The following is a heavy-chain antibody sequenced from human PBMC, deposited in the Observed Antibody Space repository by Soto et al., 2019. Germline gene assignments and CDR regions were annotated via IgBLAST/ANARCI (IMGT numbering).Heavy chain of an antibody. CDR1: GGSISSGDYY. J-gene: IGHJ4*02. CDR2: IYYSGST. Sequence: SETLSLTCTVSGGSISSGDYYWSWIRQPPGKGLEWIGYIYYSGSTYYNPSLKSRVTISVDTSKNQFSLKLSSVTAADTAVYYCARTKHYYDSSGYLYYFDYCGQGTLVIVSS. V-gene: IGHV4-30-4*01. CDR3: ARTKHYYDSSGYLYYFDY. D-gene: IGHD3-22*01.